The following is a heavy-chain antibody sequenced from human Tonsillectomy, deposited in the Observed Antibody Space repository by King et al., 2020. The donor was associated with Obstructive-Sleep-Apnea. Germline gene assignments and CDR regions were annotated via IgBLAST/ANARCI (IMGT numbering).Heavy chain of an antibody. CDR2: INHSGST. J-gene: IGHJ2*01. Sequence: VQLQQWGAGLLKPSETLSLTCAVYGGSFIDYHWSWIRQPPGKGLEWMGEINHSGSTNYNPSLKSRVTISVDTSKNQFSLKLNSVTAADTAVYYCARGVYGYSCGHTGHFVLWGRGTLVTVSS. D-gene: IGHD5-18*01. V-gene: IGHV4-34*01. CDR3: ARGVYGYSCGHTGHFVL. CDR1: GGSFIDYH.